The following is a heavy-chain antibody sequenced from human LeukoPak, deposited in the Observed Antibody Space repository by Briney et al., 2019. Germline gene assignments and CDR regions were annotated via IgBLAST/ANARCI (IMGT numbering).Heavy chain of an antibody. J-gene: IGHJ4*02. CDR2: ISNSGYT. Sequence: PSETLSLTCTVSGSSISSSYWTWIRQVPGTGLEWVGYISNSGYTSYNTSLKSRVTISVDSSKNQFSLKMTSVTAVDTAVYFCARSVGAAPFDYWGQGTLVTVSS. CDR1: GSSISSSY. V-gene: IGHV4-59*01. D-gene: IGHD2-15*01. CDR3: ARSVGAAPFDY.